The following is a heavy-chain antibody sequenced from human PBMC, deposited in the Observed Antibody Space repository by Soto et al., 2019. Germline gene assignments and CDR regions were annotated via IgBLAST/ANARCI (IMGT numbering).Heavy chain of an antibody. V-gene: IGHV1-8*01. CDR3: ARSPLPYSSSWYYFDY. J-gene: IGHJ4*02. CDR2: MNPNSGDT. CDR1: GYTFSDHD. D-gene: IGHD6-13*01. Sequence: ASVKVSCKASGYTFSDHDMNWVRQASGQGPEWLGWMNPNSGDTGYAQKLQGRVTMTTDTSTSTAYMELRSLRSDDTAVYYCARSPLPYSSSWYYFDYWGQGTLVTVSS.